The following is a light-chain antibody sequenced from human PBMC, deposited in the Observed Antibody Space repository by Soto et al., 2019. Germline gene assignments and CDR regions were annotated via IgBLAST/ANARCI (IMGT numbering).Light chain of an antibody. V-gene: IGLV1-44*01. J-gene: IGLJ3*02. CDR1: SSNIGSNT. CDR2: GNN. CDR3: AAWDDNLNGWV. Sequence: QSVLTQPPSASGTPGQGVTISCSGSSSNIGSNTVNWYQQLPGTAPKLLIYGNNQRPSRVPDRFSASKSGTSASLAISGLQSDDEADYSCAAWDDNLNGWVFGGGTQLTVL.